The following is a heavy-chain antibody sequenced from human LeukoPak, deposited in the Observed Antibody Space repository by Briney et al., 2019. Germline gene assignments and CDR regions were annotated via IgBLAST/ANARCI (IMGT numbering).Heavy chain of an antibody. Sequence: SETLSLTCTVSGGSISSYYWSWIRQPPEKGLQWIGYIYYSGSTNYNPSLKSRVTISVDTSKNQFSLKLSSVTAADTAVYYCARGGFDDGSFDYWGQGTLVTVSS. D-gene: IGHD4-17*01. CDR1: GGSISSYY. CDR3: ARGGFDDGSFDY. J-gene: IGHJ4*02. V-gene: IGHV4-59*01. CDR2: IYYSGST.